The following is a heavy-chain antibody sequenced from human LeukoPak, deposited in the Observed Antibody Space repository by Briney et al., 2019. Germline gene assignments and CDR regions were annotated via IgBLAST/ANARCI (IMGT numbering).Heavy chain of an antibody. CDR1: GYSFTSYN. CDR3: ARGLGYCSSTSCYEPDY. J-gene: IGHJ4*02. Sequence: ASVKVSCKTSGYSFTSYNLHWVRQAPGQRLEWMGIIKPSGGNTNYAQKFQGRVTMTRDTSTSTVYMELRSLRSDDTAVYYCARGLGYCSSTSCYEPDYWGQGTLVTVSS. CDR2: IKPSGGNT. D-gene: IGHD2-2*01. V-gene: IGHV1-46*01.